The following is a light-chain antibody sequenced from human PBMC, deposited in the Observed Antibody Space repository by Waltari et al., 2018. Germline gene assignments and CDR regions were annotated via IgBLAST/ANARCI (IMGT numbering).Light chain of an antibody. CDR2: EVT. V-gene: IGLV2-8*01. J-gene: IGLJ1*01. CDR3: SAYAGTRNYV. Sequence: QSALTQPPSASGSPGQSVTISCTGTRSDVGGYNYVSWYQQHPGKAPKLIIYEVTKRPSGVADRFGGSKFANQASLTVSGRQVDDEADYYCSAYAGTRNYVFGTGTKVTVL. CDR1: RSDVGGYNY.